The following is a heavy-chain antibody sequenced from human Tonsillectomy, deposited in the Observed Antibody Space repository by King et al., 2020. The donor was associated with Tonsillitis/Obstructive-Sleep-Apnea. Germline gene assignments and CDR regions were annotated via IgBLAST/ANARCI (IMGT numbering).Heavy chain of an antibody. CDR3: ARETYNSGWYGDFDY. CDR2: IYPGDSDI. J-gene: IGHJ4*02. Sequence: QLVQSGADVKKPGESRKIFCKGSGYSVTSNGIGWVRQMPGKGLEWMGLIYPGDSDIRYSPSFPGQFTISADKSISTAYLQWHSLKASDTAMYYCARETYNSGWYGDFDYWGQGTLVTVSS. CDR1: GYSVTSNG. D-gene: IGHD6-19*01. V-gene: IGHV5-51*01.